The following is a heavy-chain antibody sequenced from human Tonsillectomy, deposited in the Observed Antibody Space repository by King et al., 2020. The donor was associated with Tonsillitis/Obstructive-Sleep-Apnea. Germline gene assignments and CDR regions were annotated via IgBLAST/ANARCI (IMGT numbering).Heavy chain of an antibody. J-gene: IGHJ3*02. CDR3: ARLTRDRYCSSTSCYFGAFDI. Sequence: QLVQSGAEVKKPGESLKISCKGSRYSLNSYWIGWVRQLPGKGLEWMGIIYPGDSDTRYSPSFQVQFTNSADKSITTAYLQGGSLKASDTSTYYCARLTRDRYCSSTSCYFGAFDIWGQGTMVTVSS. V-gene: IGHV5-51*01. CDR1: RYSLNSYW. D-gene: IGHD2-2*01. CDR2: IYPGDSDT.